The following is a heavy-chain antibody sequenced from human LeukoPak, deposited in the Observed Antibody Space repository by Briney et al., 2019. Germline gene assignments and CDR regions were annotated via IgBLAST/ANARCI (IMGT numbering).Heavy chain of an antibody. Sequence: PWETLSLTCTVSVDPISSHYWSWVPQPAGKGLEWIGRIYTSGSTNYNPSLKSRVTMSVDTSKNQFSLKRSSVTAADTAVYYCAVHEMVRGVSEFDYWGQGTLVTLSS. J-gene: IGHJ4*02. D-gene: IGHD3-10*01. CDR2: IYTSGST. CDR3: AVHEMVRGVSEFDY. V-gene: IGHV4-4*07. CDR1: VDPISSHY.